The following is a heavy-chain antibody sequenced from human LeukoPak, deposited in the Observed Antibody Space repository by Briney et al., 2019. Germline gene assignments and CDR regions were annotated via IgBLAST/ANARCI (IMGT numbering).Heavy chain of an antibody. CDR2: IYYSGST. D-gene: IGHD6-13*01. CDR3: ARSPLNIAAAAFDI. J-gene: IGHJ3*02. V-gene: IGHV4-59*05. CDR1: GFTFSTYA. Sequence: PGGSLRLSCAASGFTFSTYAMSWIRQPPGKGLEWIASIYYSGSTYYNPSLKSRVTVSVDTSKNQFSLKLHSVTAADTAVYSCARSPLNIAAAAFDIWGQGTMVTVSS.